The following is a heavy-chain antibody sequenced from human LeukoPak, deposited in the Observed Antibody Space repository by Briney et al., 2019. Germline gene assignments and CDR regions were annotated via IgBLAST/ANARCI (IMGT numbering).Heavy chain of an antibody. D-gene: IGHD3-10*01. Sequence: PSETLSLTCSVSGVSISSYYWSWIRQPPGKGPEWIGYISDSGSTSYNPSLKRRVTISEEKSKNQFSLKLSSVTAADTAVYYCANTMYYYGMDVWGQGTTVTVSS. CDR1: GVSISSYY. CDR3: ANTMYYYGMDV. J-gene: IGHJ6*02. CDR2: ISDSGST. V-gene: IGHV4-59*01.